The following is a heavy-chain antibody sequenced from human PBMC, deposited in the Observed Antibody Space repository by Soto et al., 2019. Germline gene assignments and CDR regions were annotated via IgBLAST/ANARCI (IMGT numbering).Heavy chain of an antibody. J-gene: IGHJ4*01. V-gene: IGHV3-15*01. CDR1: GINFSRAW. CDR3: ATGLLRYYAY. CDR2: IKSKFDGETI. Sequence: GGSLRLSCAASGINFSRAWMSWVRQAPGKGLEWVGRIKSKFDGETIDYTAPVKGRITISRDDSKNIEYLQMNSLNTEDTAVYYCATGLLRYYAYWGHGTLVTVSS. D-gene: IGHD3-9*01.